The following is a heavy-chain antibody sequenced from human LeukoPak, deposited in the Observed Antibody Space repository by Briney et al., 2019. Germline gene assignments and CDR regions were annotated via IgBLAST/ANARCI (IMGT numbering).Heavy chain of an antibody. J-gene: IGHJ4*02. CDR3: ARETPDNWNYVFLAVSAPEQGYFDY. D-gene: IGHD1-7*01. Sequence: PGGSLRLSCAASGFTFSSYWMSWVRQAPGKGLEWVANIKQDGSEKYYVDSVKGRFTISRDNAKNSLYLQMNSLRAEDTAVYYCARETPDNWNYVFLAVSAPEQGYFDYWGQGTLVTVSS. V-gene: IGHV3-7*01. CDR1: GFTFSSYW. CDR2: IKQDGSEK.